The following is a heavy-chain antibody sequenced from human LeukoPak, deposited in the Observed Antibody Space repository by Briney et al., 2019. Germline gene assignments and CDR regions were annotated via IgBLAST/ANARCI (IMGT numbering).Heavy chain of an antibody. V-gene: IGHV3-30*02. J-gene: IGHJ4*02. CDR3: AKDSLADIDY. D-gene: IGHD3-16*01. CDR1: GFIFSDYD. CDR2: IRHDGSIK. Sequence: GGSLRLSCAASGFIFSDYDVHWVRQAPGKGLEWVAFIRHDGSIKNYADSVKGRSTISRDNSKNTLYLQMNSLRAEDTAVYYCAKDSLADIDYWGQGTLVTVSS.